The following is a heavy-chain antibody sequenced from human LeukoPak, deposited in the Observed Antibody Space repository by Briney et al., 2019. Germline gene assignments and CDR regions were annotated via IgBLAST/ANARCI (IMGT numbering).Heavy chain of an antibody. J-gene: IGHJ5*02. V-gene: IGHV3-7*01. CDR3: ARDQTGYCSSTSCYADSNWFDP. CDR1: GFTFSSCW. Sequence: PGGSLRLSCAASGFTFSSCWMSWVRQAPGKGLEWVANIKQDGSEKYYVDSVKGRFTISRDNAKNSLYLQMNSLRAEDTAVYYCARDQTGYCSSTSCYADSNWFDPWGQGTLVTVSS. CDR2: IKQDGSEK. D-gene: IGHD2-2*01.